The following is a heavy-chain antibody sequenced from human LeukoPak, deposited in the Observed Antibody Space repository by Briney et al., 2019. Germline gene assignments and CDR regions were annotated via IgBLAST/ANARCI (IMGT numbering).Heavy chain of an antibody. CDR3: ARNLRDGYSTYLAT. D-gene: IGHD5-24*01. J-gene: IGHJ5*02. CDR2: IIPIFGTA. CDR1: GGTFSSYA. Sequence: ASVKVSCKASGGTFSSYAISWVRQAPGQGLEWMGGIIPIFGTANYAQKFQGRVTITADESTSTAYMELSSLRSEDTAVYYCARNLRDGYSTYLATWAQEPLVT. V-gene: IGHV1-69*13.